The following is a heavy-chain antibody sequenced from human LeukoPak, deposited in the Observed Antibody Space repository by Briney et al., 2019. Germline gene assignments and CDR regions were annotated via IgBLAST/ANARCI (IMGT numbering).Heavy chain of an antibody. CDR3: ARDWGCSGGNCYNTFDI. D-gene: IGHD2-15*01. J-gene: IGHJ3*02. V-gene: IGHV4-30-2*01. CDR2: IYHSGST. Sequence: SETLSLTCAVSGGSISSDGFSWNWIRQPPGKGLEWIGYIYHSGSTYYNPSLKSRVTISVDRSKNQFSLKLRSVTAADTAMYYCARDWGCSGGNCYNTFDIWGKGTMVTVSS. CDR1: GGSISSDGFS.